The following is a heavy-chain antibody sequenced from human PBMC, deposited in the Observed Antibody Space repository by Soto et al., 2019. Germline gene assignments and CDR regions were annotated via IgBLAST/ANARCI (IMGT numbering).Heavy chain of an antibody. CDR1: GYTFTSYG. Sequence: ASVKVSCKASGYTFTSYGISWVRQAPGQGLEWMGWISAYNGNTNYAQKLQGRVTMTTDTSTSTAYMELRSLRSDDTAVYYCARDIAVAGITWFDPWGQGTLVTVPQ. D-gene: IGHD6-19*01. CDR2: ISAYNGNT. V-gene: IGHV1-18*01. CDR3: ARDIAVAGITWFDP. J-gene: IGHJ5*02.